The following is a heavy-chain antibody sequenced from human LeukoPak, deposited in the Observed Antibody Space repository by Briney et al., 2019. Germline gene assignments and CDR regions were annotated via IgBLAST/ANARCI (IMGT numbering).Heavy chain of an antibody. CDR2: ISSSSKYR. CDR3: AGATEVAGIDY. Sequence: GGSLRLSCGASGXTFSSYSMSWVRQAPGKGLEWVSSISSSSKYRSYADSVKGRFTISRDNAKNSLSLQMDSLRAEDTAVYYCAGATEVAGIDYWGQGTLVTVSS. V-gene: IGHV3-21*01. CDR1: GXTFSSYS. D-gene: IGHD5-12*01. J-gene: IGHJ4*02.